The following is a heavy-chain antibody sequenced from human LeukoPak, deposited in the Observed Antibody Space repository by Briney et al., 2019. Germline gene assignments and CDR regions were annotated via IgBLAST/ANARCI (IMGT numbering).Heavy chain of an antibody. CDR2: IYYSGST. Sequence: PSETLSLTCTVSGGSISSYYWSWIRQPPGKGLEWIGYIYYSGSTNYNPSLKSRVTISVDTSKNQFSLKLSSVTAADTAVYYCARVNGDSDYDAFDIWGQGTMVTVSS. CDR3: ARVNGDSDYDAFDI. J-gene: IGHJ3*02. CDR1: GGSISSYY. D-gene: IGHD4-17*01. V-gene: IGHV4-59*01.